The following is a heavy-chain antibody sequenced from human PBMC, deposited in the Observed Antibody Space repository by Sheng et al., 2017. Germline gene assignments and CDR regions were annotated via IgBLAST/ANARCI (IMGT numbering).Heavy chain of an antibody. V-gene: IGHV3-66*01. CDR3: ARGIAVEN. CDR1: GLTVSSSY. J-gene: IGHJ4*02. CDR2: IYSGGST. D-gene: IGHD6-19*01. Sequence: EVQLVESGGGLVQPGGSLRLSCAASGLTVSSSYMSWVRQAPGKGLEWVSVIYSGGSTYYADSVRGRFTISRDNSKNTVYLQMNSLRVEDTAVYYCARGIAVENWGQGTLVTVSS.